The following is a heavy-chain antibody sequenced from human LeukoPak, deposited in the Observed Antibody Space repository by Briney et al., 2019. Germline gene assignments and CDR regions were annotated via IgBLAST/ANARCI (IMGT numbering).Heavy chain of an antibody. Sequence: SETLSLTCAVYGGSFSGYYWSWIRQPPGKGLEWIGEINHSGSTNYNPSLKSRVTISVDTSKNQFSLKLSSVTAADTAVYYCARYYDSSGYFPRNRGYFDYWGQGTLVTVSS. CDR2: INHSGST. J-gene: IGHJ4*02. V-gene: IGHV4-34*01. CDR3: ARYYDSSGYFPRNRGYFDY. CDR1: GGSFSGYY. D-gene: IGHD3-22*01.